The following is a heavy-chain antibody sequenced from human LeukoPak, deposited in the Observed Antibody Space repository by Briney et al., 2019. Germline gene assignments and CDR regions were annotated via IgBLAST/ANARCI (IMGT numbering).Heavy chain of an antibody. J-gene: IGHJ5*02. CDR2: IYYSGST. CDR1: GGSISSSSYY. Sequence: KSSETLSPTCTVSGGSISSSSYYWGWIRQPPGKGLEWIGSIYYSGSTYYNPSLKSRVTISVDTSKNQFSLKLSSVTAADTAVYYCARDVELGLLDWFDPWGQGTLVTVSS. D-gene: IGHD1-7*01. CDR3: ARDVELGLLDWFDP. V-gene: IGHV4-39*07.